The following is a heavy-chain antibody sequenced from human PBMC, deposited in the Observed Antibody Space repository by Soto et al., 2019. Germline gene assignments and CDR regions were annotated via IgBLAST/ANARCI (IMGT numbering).Heavy chain of an antibody. V-gene: IGHV3-66*01. Sequence: PGGSLRLSCAASGFTVSSNYMSWVRHAPGKGLEWVSVIYSGGSTYYADSVKGRFTISRDNSKNTLCLQMNSLRAEDTAVYYCARDSRGYSGYDYYYYYYMDVWGKGTTVTVSS. CDR2: IYSGGST. CDR1: GFTVSSNY. D-gene: IGHD5-12*01. CDR3: ARDSRGYSGYDYYYYYYMDV. J-gene: IGHJ6*03.